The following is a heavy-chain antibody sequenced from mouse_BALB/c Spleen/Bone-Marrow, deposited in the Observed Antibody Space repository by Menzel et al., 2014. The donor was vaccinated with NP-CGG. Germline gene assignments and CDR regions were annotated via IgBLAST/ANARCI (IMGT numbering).Heavy chain of an antibody. Sequence: VQLQESGAELMKPGASVKISCKATGYTFSSYWIEWVKQRPGHGLEWIGELLPGNGSTNYNEKFKGKATFTADTSSNTAYMQLSSLTSEDSAVYYCARRGYDGYHWGQGTTLTVSS. CDR1: GYTFSSYW. CDR2: LLPGNGST. D-gene: IGHD2-3*01. CDR3: ARRGYDGYH. J-gene: IGHJ2*01. V-gene: IGHV1-9*01.